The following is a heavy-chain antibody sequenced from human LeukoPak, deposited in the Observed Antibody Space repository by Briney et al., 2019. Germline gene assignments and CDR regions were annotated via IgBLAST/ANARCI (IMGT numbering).Heavy chain of an antibody. Sequence: ASVKVSCKASGYTFRTYDINWVRQAPGQGLEWLGWMNPNSGNTGYAPKFQGRVAITRVTSINTAYMELFSLRSEDTAVYFCVRGDLPTTGLNDPFNIWGQGTMVTVSS. CDR2: MNPNSGNT. D-gene: IGHD4-11*01. V-gene: IGHV1-8*01. CDR3: VRGDLPTTGLNDPFNI. J-gene: IGHJ3*02. CDR1: GYTFRTYD.